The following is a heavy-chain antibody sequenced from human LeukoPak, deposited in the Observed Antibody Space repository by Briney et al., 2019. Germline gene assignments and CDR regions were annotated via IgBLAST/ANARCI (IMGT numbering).Heavy chain of an antibody. CDR3: AADLRVSYGSDYYYYYGMDV. J-gene: IGHJ6*02. CDR2: IVVGSGNT. Sequence: SVKVSCKASGFTFTSSAMQWVRQARGQRLEWIGWIVVGSGNTNYAQKFQERVTITRDMSTSTAYMELSSLRSEDTAVYYCAADLRVSYGSDYYYYYGMDVWGQGTTVTVSS. CDR1: GFTFTSSA. D-gene: IGHD5-18*01. V-gene: IGHV1-58*02.